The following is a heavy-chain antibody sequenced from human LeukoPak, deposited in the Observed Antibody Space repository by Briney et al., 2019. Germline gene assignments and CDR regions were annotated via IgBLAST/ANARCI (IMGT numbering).Heavy chain of an antibody. V-gene: IGHV1-46*01. CDR1: GYTFTSYG. Sequence: GASVKVSCKASGYTFTSYGISWVRQAPGQGLEWMGIINPSGGSTSYAQKFQGRVTMTRDTSTSTVYMELSSLRSEDTAVYYCASSGSGSYESWFDPWGQGTLVTVSS. CDR3: ASSGSGSYESWFDP. D-gene: IGHD1-26*01. CDR2: INPSGGST. J-gene: IGHJ5*02.